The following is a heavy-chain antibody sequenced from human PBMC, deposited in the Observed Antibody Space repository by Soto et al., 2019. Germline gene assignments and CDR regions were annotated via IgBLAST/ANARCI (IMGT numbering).Heavy chain of an antibody. J-gene: IGHJ4*02. CDR3: AKVLTKFDD. CDR2: ISGSGGST. V-gene: IGHV3-23*01. Sequence: GGLRSLSCSASGFPFSSHAMRWVRQAPGKGLEWVSAISGSGGSTYYADSVKGRFTISRDNSKNTLYLQMNSLRAGDTAVYYCAKVLTKFDDWGQGTLVTFS. D-gene: IGHD1-1*01. CDR1: GFPFSSHA.